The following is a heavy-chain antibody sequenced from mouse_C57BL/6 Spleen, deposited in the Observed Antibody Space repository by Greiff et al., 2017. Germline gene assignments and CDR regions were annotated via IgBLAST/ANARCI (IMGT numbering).Heavy chain of an antibody. CDR3: AREYDGYRGYFDY. V-gene: IGHV1-82*01. CDR1: GYAFSSSW. J-gene: IGHJ2*01. D-gene: IGHD2-3*01. CDR2: IYPGDGDT. Sequence: VQRVESGPELVKPGASVKISCKASGYAFSSSWMNWVKQRPGKGLEWIGRIYPGDGDTNYNGKFKGKATLTADKSSRPAYMQLSSLTSEDSAVYFCAREYDGYRGYFDYWGQGTTLTVSS.